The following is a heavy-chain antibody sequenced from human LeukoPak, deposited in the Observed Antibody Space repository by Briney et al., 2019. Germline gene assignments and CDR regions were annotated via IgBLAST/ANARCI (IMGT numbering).Heavy chain of an antibody. Sequence: GGSLRLSCAVSGFTFSSFWMTWVRQAPWKGLEWVANIDQDGSERHYVDSVEGRFTISRDNAKNSMYLQMNSLRVEDTAVYYCATSLGTTTTFWGQGTLVTVSS. CDR3: ATSLGTTTTF. V-gene: IGHV3-7*01. CDR2: IDQDGSER. D-gene: IGHD1-14*01. CDR1: GFTFSSFW. J-gene: IGHJ4*02.